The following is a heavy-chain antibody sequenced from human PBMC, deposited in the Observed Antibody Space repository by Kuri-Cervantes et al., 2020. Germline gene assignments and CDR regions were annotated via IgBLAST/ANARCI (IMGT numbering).Heavy chain of an antibody. Sequence: GESLKISCAASGFTFSTYWMSWVRQAPGKGLERVANIKQDGGEKYYVDSVKGRFTISRDNSKNTLYLQMNSLRAEDTAVCFCARDSPNYYYYYMDVWGKGTTVTVSS. CDR1: GFTFSTYW. J-gene: IGHJ6*03. CDR2: IKQDGGEK. V-gene: IGHV3-7*01. CDR3: ARDSPNYYYYYMDV.